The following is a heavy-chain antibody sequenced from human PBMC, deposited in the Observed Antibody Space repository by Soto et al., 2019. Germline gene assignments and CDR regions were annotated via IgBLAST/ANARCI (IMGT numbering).Heavy chain of an antibody. D-gene: IGHD2-21*02. V-gene: IGHV1-69*13. CDR3: ARTHNMESGDNYYFDF. Sequence: ASVKVSCKASGGTFSTFGISWVRQAPGQGLEWMGGIIPFFGTANYAQKFQDRVTITADESTSTVYMDLRSLRSEDTAIYYCARTHNMESGDNYYFDFWGQGALVTVSS. CDR2: IIPFFGTA. J-gene: IGHJ4*02. CDR1: GGTFSTFG.